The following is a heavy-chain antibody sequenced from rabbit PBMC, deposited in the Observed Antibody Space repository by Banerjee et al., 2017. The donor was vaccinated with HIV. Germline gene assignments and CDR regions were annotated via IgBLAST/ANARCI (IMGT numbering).Heavy chain of an antibody. D-gene: IGHD8-1*01. V-gene: IGHV1S40*01. J-gene: IGHJ6*01. Sequence: QSLEESGGDLVQPGASLTLTCTASGFDFSAYTFMCWVRQAPGKGLEWIACIDTGSRDFTYYASWAKGRFTNSKTSSTTVTLQMTSLTVADTATYFCARDTGSSFSTYGMDLWGPGTLVTVS. CDR3: ARDTGSSFSTYGMDL. CDR2: IDTGSRDFT. CDR1: GFDFSAYTF.